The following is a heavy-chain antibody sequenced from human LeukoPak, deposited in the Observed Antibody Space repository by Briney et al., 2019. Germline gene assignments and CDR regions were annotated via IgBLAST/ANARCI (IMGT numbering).Heavy chain of an antibody. CDR3: ARESVGATTNYYYYYMDV. Sequence: SVKVSCKASGGTFISYAISWVRQAPGQGLEWMGRIIPIFGTANYAQKFQGRVTITTDESTSTAYMELSSLRSEDTAVYYCARESVGATTNYYYYYMDVWGKGTTVTVSS. CDR1: GGTFISYA. D-gene: IGHD1-26*01. CDR2: IIPIFGTA. V-gene: IGHV1-69*05. J-gene: IGHJ6*03.